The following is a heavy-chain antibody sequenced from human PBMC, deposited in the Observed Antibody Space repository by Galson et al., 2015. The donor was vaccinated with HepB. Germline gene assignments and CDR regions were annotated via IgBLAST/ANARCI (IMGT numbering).Heavy chain of an antibody. CDR2: INPSGGST. D-gene: IGHD3-10*01. CDR1: GYKFTSYY. V-gene: IGHV1-46*01. CDR3: AREGGYGSGTIQYYYYYMDV. Sequence: SVKVSCKASGYKFTSYYMHWVRQAPGQGLEWMGIINPSGGSTDYAQKFRGRLTMTRDTSTSTAYMELSSLRSEDTAVYYCAREGGYGSGTIQYYYYYMDVWGKGTTVTVSS. J-gene: IGHJ6*03.